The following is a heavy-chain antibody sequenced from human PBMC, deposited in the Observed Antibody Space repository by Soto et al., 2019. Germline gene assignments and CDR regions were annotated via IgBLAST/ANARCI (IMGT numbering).Heavy chain of an antibody. Sequence: ASVKVSCKASGYTFTGYYMHWVRQAPGQGLEWMGWINPNSGGTNYAQKFQGWVTMTRDTSISTAYMELSRLRSDDTAVYYCARESLGYCSGGSCDPDAFDIWGQGTMVTVSS. CDR1: GYTFTGYY. CDR2: INPNSGGT. CDR3: ARESLGYCSGGSCDPDAFDI. J-gene: IGHJ3*02. D-gene: IGHD2-15*01. V-gene: IGHV1-2*04.